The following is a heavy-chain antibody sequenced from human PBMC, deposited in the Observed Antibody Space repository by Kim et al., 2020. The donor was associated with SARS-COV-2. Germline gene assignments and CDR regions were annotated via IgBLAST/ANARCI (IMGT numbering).Heavy chain of an antibody. Sequence: GGSLRLSCAASGFTFSSYAMSWVRQAPGKGLEWVSTISGSGVSTYYADSVKGRFTISRDNSKNTLYLQMNSLRAEDTAVYYCAKGRYCSGGSCPPYYYSGMDVWGQGTTVTVSS. D-gene: IGHD2-15*01. CDR3: AKGRYCSGGSCPPYYYSGMDV. CDR2: ISGSGVST. J-gene: IGHJ6*02. V-gene: IGHV3-23*01. CDR1: GFTFSSYA.